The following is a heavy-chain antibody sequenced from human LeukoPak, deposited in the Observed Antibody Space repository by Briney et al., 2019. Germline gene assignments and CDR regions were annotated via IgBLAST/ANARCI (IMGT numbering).Heavy chain of an antibody. D-gene: IGHD3-10*01. Sequence: TMTWVRQAPGKGLEWVSSISSSSSYIYYADSLKGRFTISRDNARKSLYLQMNSLRAEDTAVYYCARDGSGYDDAFDIWGQGTMVTVSS. V-gene: IGHV3-21*01. CDR2: ISSSSSYI. J-gene: IGHJ3*02. CDR1: T. CDR3: ARDGSGYDDAFDI.